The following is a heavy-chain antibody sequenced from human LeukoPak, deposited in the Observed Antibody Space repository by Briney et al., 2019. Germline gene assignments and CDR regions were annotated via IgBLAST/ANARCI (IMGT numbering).Heavy chain of an antibody. V-gene: IGHV3-23*01. Sequence: GGSLRLSCAASGFTFSSYAMNWVRQAPGKGLEWVSVNSGSGGTTYYADSVKGRFTISRDNSKNMLYLQMNSLRAEDTAVYYCAKRVGGVNNFDYWGQGTLVTVSS. CDR2: NSGSGGTT. J-gene: IGHJ4*02. D-gene: IGHD3-16*01. CDR3: AKRVGGVNNFDY. CDR1: GFTFSSYA.